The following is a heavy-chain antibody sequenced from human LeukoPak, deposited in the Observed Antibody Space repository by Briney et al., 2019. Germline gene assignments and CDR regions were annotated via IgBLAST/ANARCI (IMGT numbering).Heavy chain of an antibody. D-gene: IGHD3-22*01. CDR3: ARDRFYYYDSSGYSPGFDY. Sequence: SQTLSLTCAISGDSVSSNSAAWNWIRQSSSRGLEWLGRTYYRSKWYNDYAVSVKSRITINPDTSKNQFSLQLNSVTPEDTAVYYCARDRFYYYDSSGYSPGFDYWGQGTLVTVSS. J-gene: IGHJ4*02. V-gene: IGHV6-1*01. CDR1: GDSVSSNSAA. CDR2: TYYRSKWYN.